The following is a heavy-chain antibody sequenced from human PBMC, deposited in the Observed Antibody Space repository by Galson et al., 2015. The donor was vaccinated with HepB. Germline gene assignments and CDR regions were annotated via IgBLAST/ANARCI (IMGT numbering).Heavy chain of an antibody. CDR3: ARVGYYDSSGYPDDAFDI. V-gene: IGHV3-64*01. Sequence: SLRLSCAASGFTFSSYAMHWVRQAPGKGLDYVSAISSNGGSTYYANSVKGRFTISRDNSKNTLYLQMGSLRAEDMAVYYCARVGYYDSSGYPDDAFDIWGQGTMVTVSS. J-gene: IGHJ3*02. CDR2: ISSNGGST. D-gene: IGHD3-22*01. CDR1: GFTFSSYA.